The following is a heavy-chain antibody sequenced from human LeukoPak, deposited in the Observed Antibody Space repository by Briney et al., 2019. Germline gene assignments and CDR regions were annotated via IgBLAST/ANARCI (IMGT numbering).Heavy chain of an antibody. CDR3: ARAIVGASIVPGSFDY. CDR1: ARTSSSFA. D-gene: IGHD1-26*01. Sequence: SVKPAWKASARTSSSFAISWVRHVPGHVLEWMGAFIPIFGTANYAQKLQGRVTITADESTSTAYMELSSLTSEDTAVYYCARAIVGASIVPGSFDYWGQGTLVTVSS. V-gene: IGHV1-69*13. CDR2: FIPIFGTA. J-gene: IGHJ4*02.